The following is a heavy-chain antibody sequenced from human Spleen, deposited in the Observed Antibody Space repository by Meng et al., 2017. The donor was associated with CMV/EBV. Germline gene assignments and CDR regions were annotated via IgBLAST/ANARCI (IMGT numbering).Heavy chain of an antibody. Sequence: KASGGTFSSYASSWVRQAPGRGLEWMGGIIPIFGTANYVQKCQGRVTITTDESTSTGYMELSSLGSEDTAVYYCASAHSSGLNWFDPWGQGTLVTVSS. D-gene: IGHD6-19*01. CDR1: GGTFSSYA. J-gene: IGHJ5*02. CDR2: IIPIFGTA. V-gene: IGHV1-69*05. CDR3: ASAHSSGLNWFDP.